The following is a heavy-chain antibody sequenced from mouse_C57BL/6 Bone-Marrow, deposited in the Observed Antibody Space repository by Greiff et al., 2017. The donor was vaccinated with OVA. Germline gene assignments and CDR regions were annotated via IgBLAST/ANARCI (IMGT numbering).Heavy chain of an antibody. CDR1: GYTFTDYE. V-gene: IGHV1-15*01. Sequence: VKLVESGAELVRPGASMTLSCKASGYTFTDYEMHWVKQTPVHGLEWIGAIDPETGGTAYNQKFKGKAILTADKSSSTAYMELRSLTSEDSAVYYCTRGQLHFDYWGQGTTLTVSS. D-gene: IGHD3-2*01. J-gene: IGHJ2*01. CDR3: TRGQLHFDY. CDR2: IDPETGGT.